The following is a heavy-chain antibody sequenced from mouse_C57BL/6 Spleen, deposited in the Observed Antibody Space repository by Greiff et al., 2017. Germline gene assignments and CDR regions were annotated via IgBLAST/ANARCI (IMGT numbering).Heavy chain of an antibody. CDR3: ARPNSNYEFAY. J-gene: IGHJ3*01. CDR1: GFTFSDYG. V-gene: IGHV5-17*01. D-gene: IGHD2-5*01. CDR2: ISSGSSTI. Sequence: DVMLVESGGGLVKPGGSLKLSCAASGFTFSDYGMHWVRQAPEKGLEWVAYISSGSSTIYYADTVKGRFTISRDNAKNTLFLQMTSLRSEDTAMYYCARPNSNYEFAYWGQGTLVTVSA.